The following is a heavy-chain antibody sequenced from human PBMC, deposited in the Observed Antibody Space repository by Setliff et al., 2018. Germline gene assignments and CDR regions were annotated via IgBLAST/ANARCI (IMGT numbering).Heavy chain of an antibody. D-gene: IGHD3-10*01. CDR1: GYSFSTCW. Sequence: GESLTLSCKGSGYSFSTCWIGWVRQMPGKGLEWMGIIYPGDSITRYSPSFQGQVTISVDKSINTAYLQWSSLRASDTAIYYCARHPYYYGSGTYLDNNNRWFDPWGQGTLVTV. J-gene: IGHJ5*02. CDR2: IYPGDSIT. CDR3: ARHPYYYGSGTYLDNNNRWFDP. V-gene: IGHV5-51*01.